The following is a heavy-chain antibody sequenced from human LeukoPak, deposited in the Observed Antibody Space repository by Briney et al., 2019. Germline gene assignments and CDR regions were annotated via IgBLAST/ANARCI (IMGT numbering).Heavy chain of an antibody. CDR2: IHTSGTT. CDR1: GGTISGYY. Sequence: PAETLRLTCTVSGGTISGYYMSWIRQPAGKALEWIGRIHTSGTTNYNPSLKSRVTISVDTSKNQFSLKLNSVTAAVTAVYYCARGSGGGSGNNYSDHYYGMDDWGQGTLVTVSS. CDR3: ARGSGGGSGNNYSDHYYGMDD. V-gene: IGHV4-4*07. J-gene: IGHJ6*02. D-gene: IGHD3-10*01.